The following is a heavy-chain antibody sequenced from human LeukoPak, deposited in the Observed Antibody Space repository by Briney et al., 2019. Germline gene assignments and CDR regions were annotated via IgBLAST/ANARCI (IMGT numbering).Heavy chain of an antibody. CDR2: INWNGGST. CDR1: GFTFYDYG. D-gene: IGHD6-13*01. J-gene: IGHJ4*02. CDR3: ARDYRGIAAAGSLDY. Sequence: GGSLRLSCAASGFTFYDYGMSWVRQAPGKGLEWVSGINWNGGSTVYADSVKGRFTISRDNAKNSLYLQMNSLRAEDTAVYYCARDYRGIAAAGSLDYWGQGTLVTVSS. V-gene: IGHV3-20*04.